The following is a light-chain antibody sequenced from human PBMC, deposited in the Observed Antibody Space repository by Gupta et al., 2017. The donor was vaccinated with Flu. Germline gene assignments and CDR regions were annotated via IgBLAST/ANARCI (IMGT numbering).Light chain of an antibody. Sequence: QSVLTQPPSASGTPGQRATIPCPGSSSTIGSNTFNWYQQLPGTAPKLLIYSNNQRPSGVPDRFSGSKSGISASLAISGLQSEDEADYYCAAWDDSLNGWVFGGGTKLTVL. V-gene: IGLV1-44*01. CDR1: SSTIGSNT. CDR2: SNN. J-gene: IGLJ3*02. CDR3: AAWDDSLNGWV.